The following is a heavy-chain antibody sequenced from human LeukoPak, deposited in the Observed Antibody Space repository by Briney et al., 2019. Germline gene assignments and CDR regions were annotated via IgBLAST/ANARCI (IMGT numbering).Heavy chain of an antibody. CDR3: ARDPTTVVTLPYYFDF. CDR2: INDRGHT. Sequence: PSETLSLTCSVHGGSFIGYHWNWIRQSPEKGLEWIGEINDRGHTNYSPSLESRVTISVDASKKQFSLKLNSVTAADTAVYYCARDPTTVVTLPYYFDFWGQGTLVTVSS. V-gene: IGHV4-34*01. D-gene: IGHD4-23*01. CDR1: GGSFIGYH. J-gene: IGHJ4*02.